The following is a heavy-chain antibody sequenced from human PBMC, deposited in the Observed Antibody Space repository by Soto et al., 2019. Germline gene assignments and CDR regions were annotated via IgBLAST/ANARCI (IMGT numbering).Heavy chain of an antibody. Sequence: QPGGSLRLSCAASGFTFSSYWMHWVRQAPGKGLVWVSRINSDGSSTSYADSVKGRFTISRDNAKNTLYLQMNSLRAEDTAVYYCARPVKYYYDSSDGAFDIWGQGTMVTVSS. D-gene: IGHD3-22*01. CDR1: GFTFSSYW. CDR3: ARPVKYYYDSSDGAFDI. V-gene: IGHV3-74*01. J-gene: IGHJ3*02. CDR2: INSDGSST.